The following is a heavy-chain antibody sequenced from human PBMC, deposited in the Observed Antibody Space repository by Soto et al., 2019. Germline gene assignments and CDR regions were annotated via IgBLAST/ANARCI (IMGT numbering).Heavy chain of an antibody. V-gene: IGHV1-3*01. Sequence: ASVKVSCKASGYTFTSYAMHWVRQAPGQRLEWMGWINAGNGNTKYSQKFQGRVTITRDTSASTAYMELSSLRSEDTAVYYCARGGAAPRYWYFDLWGRGTLVTSPQ. CDR1: GYTFTSYA. D-gene: IGHD6-6*01. CDR2: INAGNGNT. CDR3: ARGGAAPRYWYFDL. J-gene: IGHJ2*01.